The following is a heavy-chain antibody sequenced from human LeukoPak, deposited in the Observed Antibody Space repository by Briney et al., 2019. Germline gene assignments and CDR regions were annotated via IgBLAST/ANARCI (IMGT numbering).Heavy chain of an antibody. J-gene: IGHJ3*02. CDR2: IIPIFGTA. CDR3: ARGAMAGYDSSGYYYPHAFDI. D-gene: IGHD3-22*01. CDR1: GGTFSSYA. V-gene: IGHV1-69*05. Sequence: SVKVSCKASGGTFSSYAISWVRQAPGQGLEWMGGIIPIFGTANYAQKFQGRVTITTDESTSTAYMELSSLRSEDTAVYYCARGAMAGYDSSGYYYPHAFDIWGLGTMVTVSS.